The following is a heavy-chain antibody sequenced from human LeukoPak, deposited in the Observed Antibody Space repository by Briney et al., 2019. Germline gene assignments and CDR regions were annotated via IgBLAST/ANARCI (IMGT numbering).Heavy chain of an antibody. CDR1: GASISSYY. J-gene: IGHJ5*02. V-gene: IGHV4-59*01. CDR3: ARDRGSGDDNWFDP. CDR2: RYYSGST. D-gene: IGHD3-10*01. Sequence: PSETLSLTCTVSGASISSYYWSWIRQPPGKGLEWIGYRYYSGSTNYNPSLKSRVTISVDTSKNQVSQKLSSVTAADTAVYYCARDRGSGDDNWFDPWGQGTLVTVPS.